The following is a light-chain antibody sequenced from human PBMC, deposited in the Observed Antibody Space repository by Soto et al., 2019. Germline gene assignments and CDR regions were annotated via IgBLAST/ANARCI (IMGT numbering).Light chain of an antibody. CDR2: GAS. Sequence: EIVLTQSTAPLSVSPGERATLSCMASQNIHNHMSWFLQKPGQAPRLLFYGASTRATDVPARFSGTGSGTECTLTISSLQSEDVAVYYCQQYNNWPWTLGQGTKVDI. CDR3: QQYNNWPWT. CDR1: QNIHNH. J-gene: IGKJ1*01. V-gene: IGKV3-15*01.